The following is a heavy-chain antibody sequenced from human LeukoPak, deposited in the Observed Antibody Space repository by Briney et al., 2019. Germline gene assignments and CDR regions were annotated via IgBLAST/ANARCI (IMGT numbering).Heavy chain of an antibody. CDR2: IYYSGST. Sequence: SETLSLTCTVSGGSISSYYWSWIRQPPGKGLEWIGYIYYSGSTNYNPSLKSRVTISVDTSKNQFSLKLSSVTAADTAVYYCARVIGQVVAAIQSYYYYGMDVWGQGTTVTVSS. CDR1: GGSISSYY. J-gene: IGHJ6*02. V-gene: IGHV4-59*01. D-gene: IGHD2-15*01. CDR3: ARVIGQVVAAIQSYYYYGMDV.